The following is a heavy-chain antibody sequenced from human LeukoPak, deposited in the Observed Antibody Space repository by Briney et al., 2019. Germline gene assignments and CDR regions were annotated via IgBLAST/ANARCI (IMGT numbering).Heavy chain of an antibody. Sequence: GRSLRLSCAASGFTFSSYGMHWVRQAPGKGLEWVAIISYDGSNKYYEDSVQGRFTISRDNSKNTMYLQMNSLRAEDTAVYYCARDLGGGSGCYDLWGRGTLVTVSS. CDR2: ISYDGSNK. CDR1: GFTFSSYG. D-gene: IGHD6-19*01. CDR3: ARDLGGGSGCYDL. V-gene: IGHV3-30*03. J-gene: IGHJ2*01.